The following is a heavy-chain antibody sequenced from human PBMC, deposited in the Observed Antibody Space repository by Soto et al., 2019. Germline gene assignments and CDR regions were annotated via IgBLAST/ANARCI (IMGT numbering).Heavy chain of an antibody. CDR3: ARDLYGSGEFDY. D-gene: IGHD3-10*01. CDR1: GGSISSGGYY. Sequence: SETLSLTCTVSGGSISSGGYYWSWIRQHPGKGLEWIGYIYYSGSTYYNPSLKSRVTISVDTSKNQFSLKLSSVTAADTAVYYCARDLYGSGEFDYWGQGTLVTVS. V-gene: IGHV4-31*03. J-gene: IGHJ4*02. CDR2: IYYSGST.